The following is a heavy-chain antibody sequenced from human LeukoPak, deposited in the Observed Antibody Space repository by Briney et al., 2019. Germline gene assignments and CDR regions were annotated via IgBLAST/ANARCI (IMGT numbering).Heavy chain of an antibody. CDR2: IYPGDSDT. CDR3: ARQGTNYYDSSGYYYPADI. V-gene: IGHV5-51*01. Sequence: GESLKISCKGSGYSFTSYWIGWVRQMPGKGLEWMGIIYPGDSDTRYSPSFQGQVTISADKSISTAYLQWSSLKASDTAMYYCARQGTNYYDSSGYYYPADIWGQGTTVTVSS. CDR1: GYSFTSYW. D-gene: IGHD3-22*01. J-gene: IGHJ3*02.